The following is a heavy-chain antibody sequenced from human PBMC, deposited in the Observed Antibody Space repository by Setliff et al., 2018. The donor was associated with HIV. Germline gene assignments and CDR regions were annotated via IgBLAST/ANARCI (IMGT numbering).Heavy chain of an antibody. CDR1: GGNLRTYG. CDR2: INPNSGGT. D-gene: IGHD2-2*01. V-gene: IGHV1-2*02. Sequence: ASVKVSCKASGGNLRTYGVTWVRQAPGQGLEWMGWINPNSGGTNYAQKFQGRVTMTRDTSISTAYMELSRLRSDDTAVYYCARGELGYCSITSCYAGWFDPWGLGTLVTV. CDR3: ARGELGYCSITSCYAGWFDP. J-gene: IGHJ5*02.